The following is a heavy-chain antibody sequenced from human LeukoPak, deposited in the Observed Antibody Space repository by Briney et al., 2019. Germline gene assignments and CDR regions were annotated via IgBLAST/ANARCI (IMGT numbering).Heavy chain of an antibody. J-gene: IGHJ4*02. Sequence: GGSLRLSCAASGFTFSSYAMSWVRQAPGKGLEWASAISGSGGSTYYADSVKGRFTISRDNSKNTLYLQMNSLRAEDTAVYYCAKDPTCSSGWYWNYWGQGTLVTVSS. CDR3: AKDPTCSSGWYWNY. D-gene: IGHD6-19*01. CDR1: GFTFSSYA. V-gene: IGHV3-23*01. CDR2: ISGSGGST.